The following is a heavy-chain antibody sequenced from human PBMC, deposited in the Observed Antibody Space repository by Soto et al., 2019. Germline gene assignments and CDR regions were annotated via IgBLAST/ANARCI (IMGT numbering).Heavy chain of an antibody. D-gene: IGHD4-17*01. CDR1: GFTFSSYW. CDR2: INSDGSST. CDR3: ASIMTTVTTRDY. Sequence: EVQLVDSGGGLVQPGGSLRLSCAASGFTFSSYWMHWVRQAPGKGLVWVSRINSDGSSTSYADSVKGRFTISRDNAKNTLYLQMNSLRAEDTAVYYCASIMTTVTTRDYWGQGTLVTVSS. V-gene: IGHV3-74*01. J-gene: IGHJ4*02.